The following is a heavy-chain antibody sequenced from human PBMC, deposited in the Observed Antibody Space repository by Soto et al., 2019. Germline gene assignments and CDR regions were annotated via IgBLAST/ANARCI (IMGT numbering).Heavy chain of an antibody. CDR3: ASKGRAYSSSLGRSAQDSYYYYYYMDV. Sequence: GGSLRLSCAASGFTVSSNYMSWVRQAPGKGLEWVSVIYSGGSTYYADSVKGRFTISRDNSKNTLYLQMNSLRAEDTAVYYCASKGRAYSSSLGRSAQDSYYYYYYMDVWGKGTTVTVSS. D-gene: IGHD6-6*01. CDR1: GFTVSSNY. CDR2: IYSGGST. V-gene: IGHV3-66*01. J-gene: IGHJ6*03.